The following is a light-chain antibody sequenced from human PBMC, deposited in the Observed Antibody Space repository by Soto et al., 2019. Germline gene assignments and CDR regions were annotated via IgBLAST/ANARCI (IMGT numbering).Light chain of an antibody. J-gene: IGKJ2*01. Sequence: EIVMTQSPASLSVSPGDGATLSCRASQSVASNVAWYQQKPGQGPRLLIHGASTRAVGVPARFSGSGSGTDFTLTIRSLQSEDFEVYYCKQYHNWPPQYTFGQGTKLQIK. CDR3: KQYHNWPPQYT. CDR2: GAS. V-gene: IGKV3-15*01. CDR1: QSVASN.